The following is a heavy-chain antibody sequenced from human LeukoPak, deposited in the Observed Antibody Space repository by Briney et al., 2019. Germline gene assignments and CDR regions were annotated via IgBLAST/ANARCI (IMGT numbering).Heavy chain of an antibody. CDR2: VYSSGST. J-gene: IGHJ4*02. CDR3: ARDFDSSGRIDY. V-gene: IGHV4-59*01. Sequence: SETLSLTCNVSGVSMSRFYSSWIRQPPGKGLEWIGYVYSSGSTSYNPSLKNRVSMSIDTSKNQFSLKLTSVTAADTAVFYCARDFDSSGRIDYWGQGMLVTVSS. CDR1: GVSMSRFY. D-gene: IGHD3-22*01.